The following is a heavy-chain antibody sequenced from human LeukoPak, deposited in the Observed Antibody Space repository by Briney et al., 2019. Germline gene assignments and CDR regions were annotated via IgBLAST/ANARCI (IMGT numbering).Heavy chain of an antibody. CDR3: AKGPLSTYYFDY. J-gene: IGHJ4*02. D-gene: IGHD2-2*01. V-gene: IGHV3-23*01. CDR1: GFTFSSYA. CDR2: ISGSGGST. Sequence: PGGTLRLSCAASGFTFSSYAMSWVRQAPGKGLEWVSAISGSGGSTYYADSVKGRFTISRDNSKNTLYLQMNSLRAEDTAVYYCAKGPLSTYYFDYWGQGTLVTVSS.